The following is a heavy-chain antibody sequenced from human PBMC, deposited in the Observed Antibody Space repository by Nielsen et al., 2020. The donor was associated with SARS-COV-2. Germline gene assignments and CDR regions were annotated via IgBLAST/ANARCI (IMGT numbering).Heavy chain of an antibody. D-gene: IGHD6-13*01. CDR3: ARPLSSGYSSSWYFDY. Sequence: GESLKISCAASGFTFSSYGMHWVRQAPGKRLEWVAVISYDGSNKYYADSVKGRFTISRDNSKNTLYLQMNSLRAEDTAVYYCARPLSSGYSSSWYFDYWGQGTLVTVSS. J-gene: IGHJ4*02. V-gene: IGHV3-30*03. CDR2: ISYDGSNK. CDR1: GFTFSSYG.